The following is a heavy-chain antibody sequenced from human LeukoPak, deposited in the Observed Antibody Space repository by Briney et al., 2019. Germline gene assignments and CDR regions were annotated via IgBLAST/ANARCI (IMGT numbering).Heavy chain of an antibody. CDR3: ARDRLRIPALDY. D-gene: IGHD2-2*01. V-gene: IGHV3-48*03. CDR2: ISSSGSTI. CDR1: GFTFSSYE. Sequence: PGGSLRLSCAASGFTFSSYEMNWVRQAPGKGLEWVSYISSSGSTIYYADSVKGRFTISRDNAKNSLYLQMNSLRAEDTAVYYCARDRLRIPALDYWGQGTLVTVSS. J-gene: IGHJ4*02.